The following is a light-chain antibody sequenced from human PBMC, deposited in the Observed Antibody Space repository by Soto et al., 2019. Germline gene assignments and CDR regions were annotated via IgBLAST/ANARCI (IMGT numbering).Light chain of an antibody. V-gene: IGKV3-20*01. CDR1: QSVSRSY. CDR3: QQYNSYWT. CDR2: GGS. J-gene: IGKJ1*01. Sequence: EIVLTQSPGTLSLSPGERATLSCRASQSVSRSYLAWYQQKPGQAPRLLIYGGSSRATGIPDRFSGSGSGTDFTLTISRLEPEDFATYYCQQYNSYWTFGQGTKVEIK.